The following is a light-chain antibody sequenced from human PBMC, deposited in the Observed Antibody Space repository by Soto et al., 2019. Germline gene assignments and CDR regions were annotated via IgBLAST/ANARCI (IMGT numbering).Light chain of an antibody. CDR2: DAS. CDR3: QQSYSTPRT. J-gene: IGKJ1*01. Sequence: DIQMTQSPSTLSAPVGDRVTITCRASQSISSWLAWYQQKPGKAPKLLIYDASSLESGVPSRFSGSGSGTEFTLTISSLQPDDFATYYCQQSYSTPRTFGQGTKVDIK. V-gene: IGKV1-5*01. CDR1: QSISSW.